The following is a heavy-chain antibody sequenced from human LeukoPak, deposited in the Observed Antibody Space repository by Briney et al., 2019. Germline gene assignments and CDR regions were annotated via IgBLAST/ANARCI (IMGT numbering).Heavy chain of an antibody. CDR1: GGSISSSSYY. Sequence: PSETLSLTCTVSGGSISSSSYYWGWIRQPPGKGLEWIGSIYYRGSTYYNPSLKSRVTISVDTSKNQFSLKPSSVTAADTAVYYCARLGTTVTTDYWGQGTLVTVSS. CDR2: IYYRGST. V-gene: IGHV4-39*01. J-gene: IGHJ4*02. D-gene: IGHD4-17*01. CDR3: ARLGTTVTTDY.